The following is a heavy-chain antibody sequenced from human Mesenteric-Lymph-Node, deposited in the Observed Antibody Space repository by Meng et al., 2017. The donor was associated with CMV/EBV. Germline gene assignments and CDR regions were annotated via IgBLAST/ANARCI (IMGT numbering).Heavy chain of an antibody. CDR1: GGSVSSGSYY. V-gene: IGHV4-61*01. D-gene: IGHD5-24*01. Sequence: SETLSLTCTVSGGSVSSGSYYWSWIRQPPGKGLEHIGNIYYSGSTNYNPSLKSRVSMSVDTSKNQFSLELSSVTAADTAIYYCARNSYREATVKYYYYYGLDVWGQGTTVTVSS. CDR3: ARNSYREATVKYYYYYGLDV. CDR2: IYYSGST. J-gene: IGHJ6*02.